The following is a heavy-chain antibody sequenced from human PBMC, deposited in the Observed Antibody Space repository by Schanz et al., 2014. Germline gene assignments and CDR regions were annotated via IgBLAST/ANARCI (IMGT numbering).Heavy chain of an antibody. CDR2: IYDGGST. Sequence: QVQLQESGPGLVKPSQTLSLTCTVSGGSISSGGYYWSWIRQHPGKGLEWIGYIYDGGSTYYNPSLKSRVTISVDTSKNQFSLRLSSVTAADTAVYYCAGTYCSSTSCYTGYYYMDVWGKGTTVTVSS. V-gene: IGHV4-31*03. CDR3: AGTYCSSTSCYTGYYYMDV. J-gene: IGHJ6*03. D-gene: IGHD2-2*02. CDR1: GGSISSGGYY.